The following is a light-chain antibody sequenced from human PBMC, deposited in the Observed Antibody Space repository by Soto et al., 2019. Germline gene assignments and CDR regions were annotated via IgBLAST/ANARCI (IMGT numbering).Light chain of an antibody. CDR1: SSDVGNYKF. Sequence: QSVLTQPASVSGSPGQSITISCTGISSDVGNYKFVSRYQHHPGKAPKLMIYEGDKRPSGVSDRFSASKSGITASLTISGLQADDEAEYYCCSYAHCDTHDYVFGTGNKVTVL. CDR3: CSYAHCDTHDYV. J-gene: IGLJ1*01. V-gene: IGLV2-23*01. CDR2: EGD.